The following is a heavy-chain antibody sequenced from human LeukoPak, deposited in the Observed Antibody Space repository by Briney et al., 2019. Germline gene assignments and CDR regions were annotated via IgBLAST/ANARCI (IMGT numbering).Heavy chain of an antibody. CDR1: GGTFSSYA. V-gene: IGHV1-69*04. J-gene: IGHJ4*02. CDR2: IIPIFGIA. Sequence: GASVKVSCKASGGTFSSYAISWVRQVPGQGLEWMGRIIPIFGIANYAQKFQGRVTITADKSTSTAYMELSSLRSEDTAVYYCARDLGYCSSTSCFFDYWGQGTLVTVSS. D-gene: IGHD2-2*01. CDR3: ARDLGYCSSTSCFFDY.